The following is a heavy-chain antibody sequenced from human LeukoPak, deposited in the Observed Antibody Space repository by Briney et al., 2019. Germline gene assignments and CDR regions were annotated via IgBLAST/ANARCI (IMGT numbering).Heavy chain of an antibody. CDR3: VRGHNSGWSDFDY. Sequence: TLSLTCTVSGASISSGNSYWSWIRQPAGKGLEWIGRIYTSGRTNLNPALNSRVTLSLDTSKNQFSLNLTSVAAADTAVYYCVRGHNSGWSDFDYWGLGTLVTVSS. CDR1: GASISSGNSY. J-gene: IGHJ4*02. V-gene: IGHV4-61*02. D-gene: IGHD6-19*01. CDR2: IYTSGRT.